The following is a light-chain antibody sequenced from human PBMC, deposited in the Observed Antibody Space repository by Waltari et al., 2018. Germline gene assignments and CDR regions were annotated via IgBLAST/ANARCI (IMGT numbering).Light chain of an antibody. J-gene: IGKJ4*01. CDR3: QQRSNWPPLT. CDR2: EAS. Sequence: EMLLTQSPATLSLSPGDSATLSCRASQSVSNFLAWYQQKPGQAPRLLIYEASKRATGIPARFSGSGSGTDFTLTISSLEPEDFAVYYCQQRSNWPPLTFGGGTKVEIK. CDR1: QSVSNF. V-gene: IGKV3-11*01.